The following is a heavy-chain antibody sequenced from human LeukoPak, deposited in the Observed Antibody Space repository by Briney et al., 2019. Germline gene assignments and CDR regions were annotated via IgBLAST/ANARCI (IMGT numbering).Heavy chain of an antibody. CDR2: ISAYNGNT. CDR1: GYTFTSYG. V-gene: IGHV1-18*01. D-gene: IGHD3-3*01. J-gene: IGHJ4*02. CDR3: ARDRSHDFWSGQLNFDY. Sequence: ASVKVSCKASGYTFTSYGISWVRQAPGQGLEWMGWISAYNGNTNYAQKLQGRVTMTTDTSTSTAYMELRSLRSDDTAVYYCARDRSHDFWSGQLNFDYWGQGTLVTVSS.